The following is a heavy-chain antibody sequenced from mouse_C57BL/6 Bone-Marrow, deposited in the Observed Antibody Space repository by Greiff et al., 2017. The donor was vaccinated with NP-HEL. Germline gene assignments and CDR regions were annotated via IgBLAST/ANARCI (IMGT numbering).Heavy chain of an antibody. V-gene: IGHV1-58*01. CDR3: APDYYGSWYFDD. CDR2: INIGNGCT. J-gene: IGHJ1*03. CDR1: GYTFTSYG. D-gene: IGHD1-2*01. Sequence: EVKLQESGAELVRPGSSVKLSCKASGYTFTSYGINWVKQRPGQGLEWIGYINIGNGCTEYNEKFKGKATLTLDTSSSTAYMQLSSLTSEDSEICVCAPDYYGSWYFDDWGKGTTVTVSS.